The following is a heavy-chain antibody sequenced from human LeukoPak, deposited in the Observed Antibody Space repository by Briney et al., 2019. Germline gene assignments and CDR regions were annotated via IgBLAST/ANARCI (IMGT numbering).Heavy chain of an antibody. CDR3: ARDNSGSHTPYYYGMDV. Sequence: GASVKVSCKASGYTLTDYYMHWVRQAPGQGLEWMGGIIPIFGTANYAQKFQGRVTITADESTSTAYMELSSLRSEDTAVYYCARDNSGSHTPYYYGMDVWGQGTTVTVSS. CDR2: IIPIFGTA. J-gene: IGHJ6*02. D-gene: IGHD1-26*01. CDR1: GYTLTDYY. V-gene: IGHV1-69*13.